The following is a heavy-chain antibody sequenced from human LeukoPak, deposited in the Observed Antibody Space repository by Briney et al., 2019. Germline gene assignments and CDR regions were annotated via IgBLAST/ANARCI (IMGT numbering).Heavy chain of an antibody. CDR2: ILYDGSNK. D-gene: IGHD6-19*01. CDR3: AKEGIAVAGSYYGMDV. V-gene: IGHV3-30*18. Sequence: PGGSLRLSCAASGFTFSSYGMHWVRQAPGKGLEWVAVILYDGSNKYYADSVKGRFTISRDNSKNTLYLQMNSLRAEDTAVYYCAKEGIAVAGSYYGMDVWGQGTTVTVSS. J-gene: IGHJ6*02. CDR1: GFTFSSYG.